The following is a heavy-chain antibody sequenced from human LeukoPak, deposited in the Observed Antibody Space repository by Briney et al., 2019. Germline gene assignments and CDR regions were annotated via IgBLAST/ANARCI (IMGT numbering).Heavy chain of an antibody. D-gene: IGHD7-27*01. CDR2: IIPIFGTA. CDR3: ARTGEKNYFDY. J-gene: IGHJ4*02. CDR1: GGTFISYA. Sequence: WASVKVSCKASGGTFISYAISWVRQAPGQGLEWMGGIIPIFGTANYAQKFQGRVTITADESTSTAYMELSSLRSEDTAVYYCARTGEKNYFDYWGQGTLVTVSS. V-gene: IGHV1-69*01.